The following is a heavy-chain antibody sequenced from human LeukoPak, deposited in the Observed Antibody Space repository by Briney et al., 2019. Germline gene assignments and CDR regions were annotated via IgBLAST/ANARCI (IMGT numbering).Heavy chain of an antibody. CDR2: IYYSGNT. CDR1: GVSISSSNSY. Sequence: SETLSLTCTVSGVSISSSNSYWGWIRQPPGKGLEWIGSIYYSGNTYYNASLKSQVSISIDTSKNQFSLRLTSVTAADTAVYYCARPTGSGLFILPGGQGTLVTVSS. V-gene: IGHV4-39*01. CDR3: ARPTGSGLFILP. J-gene: IGHJ4*02. D-gene: IGHD3/OR15-3a*01.